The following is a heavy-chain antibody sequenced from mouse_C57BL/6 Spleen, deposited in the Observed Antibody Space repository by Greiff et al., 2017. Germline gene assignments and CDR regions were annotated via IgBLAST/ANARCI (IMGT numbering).Heavy chain of an antibody. J-gene: IGHJ1*03. CDR2: ILPSIGRT. CDR3: ARAYGSSYWYFDV. Sequence: SGSELRSPGSSVKLSCKDFDSQVFPIAYMSWVRQKPGHGFEWIGGILPSIGRTIYGEKFEDKATLDADTLSNTAYLELNSLTSEDSAIDYCARAYGSSYWYFDVWGTGTTVTVSS. V-gene: IGHV15-2*01. D-gene: IGHD1-1*01. CDR1: DSQVFPIAY.